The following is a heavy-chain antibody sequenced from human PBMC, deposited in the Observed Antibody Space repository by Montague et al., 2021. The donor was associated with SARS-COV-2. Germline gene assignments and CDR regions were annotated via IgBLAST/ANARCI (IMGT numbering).Heavy chain of an antibody. J-gene: IGHJ4*02. D-gene: IGHD6-19*01. Sequence: SETLSLTCTVSGGSISSGGYYWDWIRQPPGMGLEWIGTIYYSGSTDYNPSLKSRVTISVDTSRNQFSLKVSSVTAADTAVYYCATTGGPTTVAGPGDYWGQGTPVTVSS. CDR2: IYYSGST. CDR3: ATTGGPTTVAGPGDY. CDR1: GGSISSGGYY. V-gene: IGHV4-39*01.